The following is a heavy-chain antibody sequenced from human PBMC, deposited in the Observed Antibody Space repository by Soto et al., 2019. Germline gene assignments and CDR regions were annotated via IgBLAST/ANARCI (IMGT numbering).Heavy chain of an antibody. CDR3: ARERVGGGFGELEVGWFDP. CDR2: IYYSGST. Sequence: QVQLQESGPGLVKPSQTLSLTCTVSGGSISSGGYYWSWIRQHPGKGLEWIGYIYYSGSTYYNPSLKSRVTISVDTSKNQFSLKLSSVTAADTAVYYCARERVGGGFGELEVGWFDPWCQGTLVTVSS. V-gene: IGHV4-31*03. CDR1: GGSISSGGYY. J-gene: IGHJ5*02. D-gene: IGHD3-10*01.